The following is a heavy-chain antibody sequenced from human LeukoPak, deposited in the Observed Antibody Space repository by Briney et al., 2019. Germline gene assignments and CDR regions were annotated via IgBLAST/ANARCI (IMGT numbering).Heavy chain of an antibody. D-gene: IGHD5-18*01. CDR2: IYTSGST. V-gene: IGHV4-61*02. J-gene: IGHJ4*02. CDR3: ARDAYNYGKDFDY. CDR1: GGSISGGSYY. Sequence: SQTLSLTCTVSGGSISGGSYYWSWIRQPAGKGLEWIGRIYTSGSTNCNPSLKSRVTMSVDTSKSQISLNLISVTAADTAVYYCARDAYNYGKDFDYWGQGTLVTVSS.